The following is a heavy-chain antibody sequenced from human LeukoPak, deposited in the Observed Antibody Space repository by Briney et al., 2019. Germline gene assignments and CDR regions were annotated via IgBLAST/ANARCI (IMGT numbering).Heavy chain of an antibody. J-gene: IGHJ3*02. D-gene: IGHD6-19*01. Sequence: SETLSLTCTVSGDSINSYYWNWIRQPPGKGLEWIGYIYYSGSTYYNPYNPSLTSRVTMSVDTSKNQFSLKLDSVTEKDTAMYYCARNQAVAANRGAFDIWGQGTMVTVSS. CDR2: IYYSGST. CDR3: ARNQAVAANRGAFDI. CDR1: GDSINSYY. V-gene: IGHV4-59*04.